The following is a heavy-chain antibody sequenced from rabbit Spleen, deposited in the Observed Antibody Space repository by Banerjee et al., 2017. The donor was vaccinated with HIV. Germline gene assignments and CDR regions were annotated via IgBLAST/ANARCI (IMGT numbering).Heavy chain of an antibody. V-gene: IGHV1S45*01. CDR3: ARDTGSSFSSYGLDL. Sequence: QEHLVESGGGLVKPGSSLTLTCKASGLDFTSSYWICWVRQAPGKGLEWSACIYGGNGNTYYASWAKGRFTISKTSSTTVTLQMTSLTVADTATYFCARDTGSSFSSYGLDLWGPGTLVTFS. J-gene: IGHJ6*01. CDR1: GLDFTSSYW. D-gene: IGHD8-1*01. CDR2: IYGGNGNT.